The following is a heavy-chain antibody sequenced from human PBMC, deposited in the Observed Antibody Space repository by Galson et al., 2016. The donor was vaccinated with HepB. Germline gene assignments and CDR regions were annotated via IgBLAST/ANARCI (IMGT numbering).Heavy chain of an antibody. CDR1: GFTFSSYY. CDR2: ISSGSSYI. V-gene: IGHV3-21*01. CDR3: ARLLTSSNWYGWFDP. D-gene: IGHD6-13*01. J-gene: IGHJ5*02. Sequence: SLRLSCAASGFTFSSYYMNWVRQAPGKGLEWVSSISSGSSYIYYADTVKGRFTISRDNAKNSLYLQMNSLRAEDTALYYCARLLTSSNWYGWFDPWGQGTLVTVSS.